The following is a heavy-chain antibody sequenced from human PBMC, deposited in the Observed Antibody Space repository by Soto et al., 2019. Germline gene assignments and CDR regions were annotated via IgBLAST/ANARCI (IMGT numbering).Heavy chain of an antibody. V-gene: IGHV3-74*01. D-gene: IGHD5-18*01. CDR2: INSDGSST. J-gene: IGHJ3*02. CDR1: GFTFSSYW. CDR3: ARARRGYSYGYHGFDI. Sequence: PGGSLRLSCAASGFTFSSYWMHWVRQAPGKGLVWVSRINSDGSSTSYADSVKGRFTISRDNAKNTLYLQMNSLRAEDTAVYYCARARRGYSYGYHGFDIWGQGTMVTVSS.